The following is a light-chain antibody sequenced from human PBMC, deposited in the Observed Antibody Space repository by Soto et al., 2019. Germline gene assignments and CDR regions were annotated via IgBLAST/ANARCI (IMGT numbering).Light chain of an antibody. J-gene: IGKJ3*01. CDR2: KAS. V-gene: IGKV1-5*03. CDR3: QQYNSYSPIT. CDR1: QSISIW. Sequence: DIQMTQSPSTLSASVGDRVTITCRASQSISIWLAWYQQKPGKAPKLLIYKASSLESGVPSRFSGSGSGTEFTLTISSIQPDDFAPYYCQQYNSYSPITFGPGTKVDIK.